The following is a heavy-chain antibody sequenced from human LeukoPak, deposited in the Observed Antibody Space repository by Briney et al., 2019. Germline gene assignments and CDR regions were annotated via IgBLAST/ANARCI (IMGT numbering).Heavy chain of an antibody. J-gene: IGHJ1*01. CDR2: ISWNSGII. D-gene: IGHD3-22*01. Sequence: GGSLRLSCAASGFTFDDSAMHWVRQVPGKGLEWISGISWNSGIIDYADSVKGRFTISRDNAKNSLYLQMNNLRPDDTAFYYCAKAPPYYSDSSGYFQHWGQGTLVTVSS. V-gene: IGHV3-9*01. CDR1: GFTFDDSA. CDR3: AKAPPYYSDSSGYFQH.